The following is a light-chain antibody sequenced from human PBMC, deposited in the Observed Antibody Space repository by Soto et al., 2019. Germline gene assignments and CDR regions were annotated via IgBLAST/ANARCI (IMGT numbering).Light chain of an antibody. J-gene: IGKJ1*01. V-gene: IGKV3-20*01. Sequence: EIVLTQSPGTLSLSPGERATLSCRASQSGSDSYLAWYQQKPGQPPRLLIYGVSSRGYGIPDRFSGSGSGTDFTLTISRLEPEDFATYYCQQYNSYPRTFGQGTKVDIK. CDR3: QQYNSYPRT. CDR2: GVS. CDR1: QSGSDSY.